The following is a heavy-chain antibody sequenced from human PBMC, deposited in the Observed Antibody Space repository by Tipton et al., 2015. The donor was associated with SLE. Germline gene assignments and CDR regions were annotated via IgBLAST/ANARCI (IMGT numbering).Heavy chain of an antibody. V-gene: IGHV4-59*08. D-gene: IGHD3-3*01. Sequence: TLSLTCTVSGGSISSYYWSWIRQPPGKGLEWIGYIYYSGSTNYNPSLKSRVTISVDTSKNQFSLKLSSVTAADTAVYYCARGGRFLEWLGWFDPWGQGTLVTVSS. J-gene: IGHJ5*02. CDR2: IYYSGST. CDR3: ARGGRFLEWLGWFDP. CDR1: GGSISSYY.